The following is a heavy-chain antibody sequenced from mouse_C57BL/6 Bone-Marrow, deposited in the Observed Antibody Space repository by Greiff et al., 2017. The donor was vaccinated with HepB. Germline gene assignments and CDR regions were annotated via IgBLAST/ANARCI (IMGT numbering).Heavy chain of an antibody. CDR3: ARGADGYYLFAY. CDR2: IHPNSGST. D-gene: IGHD2-3*01. Sequence: VKLQQPGAELVKPGASVKLSCKASGYTFTSYWMHWVKQRPGQGLEWIGMIHPNSGSTNYNEKFKSKATLTVDKSSSTAYMQLSSLTSEDSAVYYCARGADGYYLFAYWGQGTLVTVSA. J-gene: IGHJ3*01. V-gene: IGHV1-64*01. CDR1: GYTFTSYW.